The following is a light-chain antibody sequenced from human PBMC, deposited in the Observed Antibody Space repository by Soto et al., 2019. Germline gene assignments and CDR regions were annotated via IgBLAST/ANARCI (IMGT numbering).Light chain of an antibody. V-gene: IGKV1-27*01. CDR1: QGIIDY. CDR3: QKYNSAPQT. Sequence: DIQMTQSPSSLSASVGDRVTITCRASQGIIDYLAWYQQKPGKVPKLLIYAASTLQSGVPSRFSGSGSGTDFTLTISSLQPEDVATYYCQKYNSAPQTFGQGTSVDIK. J-gene: IGKJ1*01. CDR2: AAS.